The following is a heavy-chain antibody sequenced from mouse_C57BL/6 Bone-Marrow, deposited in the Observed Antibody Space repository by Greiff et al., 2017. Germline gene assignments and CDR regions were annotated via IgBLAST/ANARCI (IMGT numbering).Heavy chain of an antibody. CDR3: TRGYSFDY. Sequence: VQLQQSGAELVRPGASVKLSCTASGFNITDYYMHWVKQRPEQGLEWIGQIDPEDGDTEYAPKFQGKATMTADTSSNTAYLQLSSLTSEDTAVYYCTRGYSFDYWGQGTTLTVSS. CDR2: IDPEDGDT. J-gene: IGHJ2*01. V-gene: IGHV14-1*01. CDR1: GFNITDYY.